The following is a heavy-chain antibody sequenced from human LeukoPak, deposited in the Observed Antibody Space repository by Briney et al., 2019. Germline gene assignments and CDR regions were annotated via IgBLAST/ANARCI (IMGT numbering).Heavy chain of an antibody. CDR2: IYYSGST. V-gene: IGHV4-59*01. D-gene: IGHD6-13*01. CDR1: GGPFISSY. J-gene: IGHJ4*02. Sequence: SETLSLTCTVSGGPFISSYWTWIRQPPGKGLEWIGYIYYSGSTNYNPSLNSGGTISVDTSKNQFPLKLSSVTAADTAVYYCARVGPTAAGTVDYWGQGTLVTVSS. CDR3: ARVGPTAAGTVDY.